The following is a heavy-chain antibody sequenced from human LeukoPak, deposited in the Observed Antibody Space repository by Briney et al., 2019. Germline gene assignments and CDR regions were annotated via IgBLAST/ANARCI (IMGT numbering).Heavy chain of an antibody. Sequence: PGGSLRLSCAASGFTFSSYAMHWVRQAPGKGLEYVSAISSNGGSTYYANSVKGRFTISRDDSKNTLYLQMGSLRAEDMAVYYCARSASAGYGSGSYYFDYWGQGTLVTVSS. D-gene: IGHD3-10*01. V-gene: IGHV3-64*01. CDR3: ARSASAGYGSGSYYFDY. J-gene: IGHJ4*02. CDR2: ISSNGGST. CDR1: GFTFSSYA.